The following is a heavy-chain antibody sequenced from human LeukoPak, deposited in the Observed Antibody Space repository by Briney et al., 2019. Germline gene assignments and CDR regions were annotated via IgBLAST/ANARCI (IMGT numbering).Heavy chain of an antibody. D-gene: IGHD6-13*01. CDR1: GYTLTGYY. CDR3: ARKRGSSWYEYYFDY. J-gene: IGHJ4*02. CDR2: INPNSGGT. Sequence: ASVKVSCKASGYTLTGYYMHWVRQAPGQGLEWMGWINPNSGGTNYAQKFQGWVTMTRDTSISTAYMELSRLRSDDTAVYYCARKRGSSWYEYYFDYWGQGTLVTVSS. V-gene: IGHV1-2*04.